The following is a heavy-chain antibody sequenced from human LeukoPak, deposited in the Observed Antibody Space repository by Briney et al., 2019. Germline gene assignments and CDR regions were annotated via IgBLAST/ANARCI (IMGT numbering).Heavy chain of an antibody. CDR2: IYPSGTT. J-gene: IGHJ2*01. V-gene: IGHV4-61*02. Sequence: SETLSLTCTVPGGSISSGSYYWSWIRQPAGKGLEWIGRIYPSGTTNYNPSLMSRVPISVDTSKNQFFLKLSSVTAADPAVYYCARDGWFGESRYFDLWGRGTLVTVSS. CDR1: GGSISSGSYY. CDR3: ARDGWFGESRYFDL. D-gene: IGHD3-10*01.